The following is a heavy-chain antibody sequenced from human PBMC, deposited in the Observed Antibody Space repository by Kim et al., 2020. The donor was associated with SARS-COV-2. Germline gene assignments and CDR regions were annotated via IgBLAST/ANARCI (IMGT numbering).Heavy chain of an antibody. D-gene: IGHD3-9*01. J-gene: IGHJ4*02. V-gene: IGHV3-66*01. CDR3: AREGLRYFSF. CDR2: ST. Sequence: STYYADSVKGRFTISRDNSKNTLYLQMNSLRAEDTAVYYCAREGLRYFSFWGQGTLVTVSS.